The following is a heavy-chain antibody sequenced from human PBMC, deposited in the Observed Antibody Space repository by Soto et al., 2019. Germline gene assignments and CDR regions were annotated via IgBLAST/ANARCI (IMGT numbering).Heavy chain of an antibody. Sequence: SVKVSCKDSVGTFSSYAISWVRQAHGQGLEWMGGIIPIFGTANYAQKFQGRVTITADESTSTAYMELSSLRSEDTAVYYCARLPRNYYYYGVDVWGQGTTVTVSS. CDR2: IIPIFGTA. CDR1: VGTFSSYA. V-gene: IGHV1-69*13. J-gene: IGHJ6*02. CDR3: ARLPRNYYYYGVDV.